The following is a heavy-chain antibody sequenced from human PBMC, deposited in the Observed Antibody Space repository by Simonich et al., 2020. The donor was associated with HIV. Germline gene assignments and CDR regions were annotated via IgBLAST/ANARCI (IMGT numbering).Heavy chain of an antibody. CDR3: ARVHITGYYSDY. CDR1: GYTFTGHY. Sequence: QVQLVQSGAEVKKPGASVKVSCKTSGYTFTGHYMHWGRQAPGQGLEWMGWINPNSGGTNYAQSFQGRVTRTRDTSISTAYMELSRLTSDDTAIYYCARVHITGYYSDYWGQGTLVTVSS. V-gene: IGHV1-2*02. CDR2: INPNSGGT. D-gene: IGHD3-22*01. J-gene: IGHJ4*02.